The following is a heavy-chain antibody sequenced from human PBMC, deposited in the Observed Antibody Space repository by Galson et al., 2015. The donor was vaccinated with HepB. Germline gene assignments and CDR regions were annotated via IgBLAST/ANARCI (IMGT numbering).Heavy chain of an antibody. CDR2: IYHSGST. Sequence: LSLTCTVSGGPISSYYWSWIRQPPGRGLEWIGYIYHSGSTNYNPSLKSRVTISVDTSKNQFSLRLSSVTAADTAVYYCARHYSSRSQYGYSYYYGMDVWGQGTTVTVSS. J-gene: IGHJ6*02. D-gene: IGHD6-13*01. CDR3: ARHYSSRSQYGYSYYYGMDV. CDR1: GGPISSYY. V-gene: IGHV4-59*08.